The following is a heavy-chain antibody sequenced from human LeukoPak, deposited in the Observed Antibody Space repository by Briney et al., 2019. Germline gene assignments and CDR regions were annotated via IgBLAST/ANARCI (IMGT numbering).Heavy chain of an antibody. CDR3: ARGPPYCSGGSCYSGY. J-gene: IGHJ4*02. Sequence: ASVKVSCTASGYTFTSYDINWVRQATGQGLEWMGWMNRNSGNTGYSQKLQGRVTMTRNTFISTAYMELISLRSEDTAVYYCARGPPYCSGGSCYSGYWGQGTLVSVSS. CDR1: GYTFTSYD. V-gene: IGHV1-8*01. CDR2: MNRNSGNT. D-gene: IGHD2-15*01.